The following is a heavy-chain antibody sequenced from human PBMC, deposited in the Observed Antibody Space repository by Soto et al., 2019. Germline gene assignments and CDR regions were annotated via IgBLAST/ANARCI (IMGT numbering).Heavy chain of an antibody. CDR1: GYTFTGYY. V-gene: IGHV1-2*04. CDR3: AREYKAARAYYYYGMDV. J-gene: IGHJ6*02. D-gene: IGHD6-6*01. CDR2: INPNSGGT. Sequence: QVQLVQSGAEVKKPGASVKVSCKASGYTFTGYYMHWVRQAPGQGLEWMGWINPNSGGTNYAQKFQGWVTMTRDTSISTAYMELSRLRSDDTAVYYCAREYKAARAYYYYGMDVWGQGTTVTASS.